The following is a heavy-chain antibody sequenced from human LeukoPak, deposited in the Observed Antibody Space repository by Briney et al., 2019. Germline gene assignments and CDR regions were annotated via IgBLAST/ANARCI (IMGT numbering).Heavy chain of an antibody. V-gene: IGHV4-61*01. J-gene: IGHJ3*02. CDR2: IYCSGST. CDR3: ARDLVPGYCSGGSCYPGDAFDI. Sequence: SETLSLTCTVSGGSVSSGSYYWSWIRQPPGKGLEWIGYIYCSGSTNYNPSLKSRVTISVDTSKNQFSLKLSSVTAADTAVYYCARDLVPGYCSGGSCYPGDAFDIWGQGTMVTVSS. CDR1: GGSVSSGSYY. D-gene: IGHD2-15*01.